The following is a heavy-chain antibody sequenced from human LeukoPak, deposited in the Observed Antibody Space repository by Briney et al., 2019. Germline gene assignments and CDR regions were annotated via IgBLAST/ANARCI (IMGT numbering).Heavy chain of an antibody. CDR3: ARAHPLYGSGSCYY. V-gene: IGHV1-2*02. Sequence: GASVKVSCKASGYTFTGYYMHWVRQAPGQGLEWMGWINPNSGGTNYAQKFQGRVTMTRDTSISTAYMELSRLRSDDTAVYYCARAHPLYGSGSCYYWGQGTLVTVSS. CDR2: INPNSGGT. J-gene: IGHJ4*02. CDR1: GYTFTGYY. D-gene: IGHD3-10*01.